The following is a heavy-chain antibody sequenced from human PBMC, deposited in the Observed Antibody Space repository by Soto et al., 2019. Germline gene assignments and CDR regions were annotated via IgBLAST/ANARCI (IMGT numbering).Heavy chain of an antibody. CDR2: INAGNGNT. CDR1: GYTFTRYP. J-gene: IGHJ5*02. D-gene: IGHD2-2*01. V-gene: IGHV1-3*01. CDR3: ARCSSSTCHEVWFDP. Sequence: QAQLVQSAAEVKTPGASVRVSCQAFGYTFTRYPIHWVRQAPGQRLEWMGWINAGNGNTRFSQKFQGRVTTPTDTSATIAYKEMTQMTYEDSAVYYCARCSSSTCHEVWFDPWGQGTPVSVSS.